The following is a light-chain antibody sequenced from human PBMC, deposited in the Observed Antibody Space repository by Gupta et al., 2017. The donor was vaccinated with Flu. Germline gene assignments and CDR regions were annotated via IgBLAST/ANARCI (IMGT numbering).Light chain of an antibody. CDR3: QQYNSYPYS. Sequence: DIQLTQSPSTLSASVGDRVTITCRASQSISSWLAWYQQKPGKAPKLLIYKASSLESGVPSRFSGSGSGTEFTLTISSLQPDDFATYYCQQYNSYPYSFGQGTKLEIK. J-gene: IGKJ2*03. CDR2: KAS. CDR1: QSISSW. V-gene: IGKV1-5*03.